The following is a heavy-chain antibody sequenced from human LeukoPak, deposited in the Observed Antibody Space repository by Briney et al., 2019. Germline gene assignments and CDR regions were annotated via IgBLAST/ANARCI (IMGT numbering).Heavy chain of an antibody. CDR1: GGSISSGSYY. J-gene: IGHJ4*02. D-gene: IGHD4-17*01. Sequence: SQTLSLTCTVSGGSISSGSYYWSWIRQPAGKGLEWIGRIYTSGTTHYNPSLKSRVTMSVDTSKNQFSLKLSSVTAADTAVYYCARLSTVTTSFDYWGQGTLVTVSS. CDR3: ARLSTVTTSFDY. V-gene: IGHV4-61*02. CDR2: IYTSGTT.